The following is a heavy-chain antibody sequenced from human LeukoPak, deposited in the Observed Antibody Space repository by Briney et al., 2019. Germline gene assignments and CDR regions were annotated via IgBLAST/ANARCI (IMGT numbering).Heavy chain of an antibody. CDR2: ISSSGSTI. CDR3: ARDREQLDVYYYYGMDV. J-gene: IGHJ6*02. CDR1: GFTFSDYY. V-gene: IGHV3-11*01. D-gene: IGHD6-13*01. Sequence: PGGSLRLSCAASGFTFSDYYMSWIRQAPGKGLGWVSYISSSGSTIYYADSVKGRFTISRDNAKNSLYLQMNSLRAEDTAVYYCARDREQLDVYYYYGMDVWGQGTTVTVSS.